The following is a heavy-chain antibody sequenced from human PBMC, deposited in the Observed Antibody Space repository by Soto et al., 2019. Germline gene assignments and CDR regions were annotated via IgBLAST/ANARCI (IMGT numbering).Heavy chain of an antibody. CDR3: ARHVPAAGYYYGMDV. J-gene: IGHJ6*02. V-gene: IGHV1-69*12. CDR1: GGTFSSYA. D-gene: IGHD2-2*01. CDR2: IIPMFGTA. Sequence: QVQLVQSGAEVKKPGSSVKVSCKASGGTFSSYAISWVRQAPGQGLEWMGGIIPMFGTANYAQKFQGRVTNTADESTSTAYMELSSLRSEDTAVYYCARHVPAAGYYYGMDVWGQGTTVTVSS.